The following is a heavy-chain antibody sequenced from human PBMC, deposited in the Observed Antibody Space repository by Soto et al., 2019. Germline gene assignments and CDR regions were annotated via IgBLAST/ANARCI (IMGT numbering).Heavy chain of an antibody. J-gene: IGHJ4*02. Sequence: EVQLVESGGGLVQPGGSLRLSCAASGFTFSSYEMNWVRQAPGKGLEWVSYISSSGSTIYYADSVKGRFTISRDNSKNTLYLQMNSLRAEDTAVYYCAKVEGGSSWYVGLFDYWGQGTLVTVSS. CDR1: GFTFSSYE. CDR3: AKVEGGSSWYVGLFDY. D-gene: IGHD6-13*01. V-gene: IGHV3-48*03. CDR2: ISSSGSTI.